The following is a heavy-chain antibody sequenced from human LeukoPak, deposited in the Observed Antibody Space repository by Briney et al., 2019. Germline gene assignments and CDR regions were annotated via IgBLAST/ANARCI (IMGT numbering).Heavy chain of an antibody. V-gene: IGHV3-30*04. CDR2: VSYDGSNK. D-gene: IGHD1-26*01. CDR3: ARDTSFAVGATLDF. CDR1: GFTFSSYA. Sequence: QSGGSLRLSCAASGFTFSSYAMHWVRQAPGKGLEWVAVVSYDGSNKYYANSVKGRFTISRDKSKNTLHLQMNSLRAEDTAIYYCARDTSFAVGATLDFWGQGTLVTVSS. J-gene: IGHJ4*02.